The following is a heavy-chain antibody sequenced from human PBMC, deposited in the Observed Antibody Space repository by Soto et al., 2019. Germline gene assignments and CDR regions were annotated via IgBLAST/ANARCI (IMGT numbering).Heavy chain of an antibody. V-gene: IGHV3-30*18. D-gene: IGHD2-21*01. CDR3: AKEYCGGHCSSDYFDY. CDR1: GFTFSNYG. Sequence: QVQLVESGGGVVQPGRSLRLSCAASGFTFSNYGIHWVRRAPGNGLEWVAVISRDGSVRYYADSVKGRFTISRDNSKNTLYLQVNNLRPEDTAVYYCAKEYCGGHCSSDYFDYWGQGTLVTVSS. J-gene: IGHJ4*02. CDR2: ISRDGSVR.